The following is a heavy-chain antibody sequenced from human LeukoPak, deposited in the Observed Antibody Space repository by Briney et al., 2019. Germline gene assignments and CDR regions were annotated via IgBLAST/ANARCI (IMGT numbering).Heavy chain of an antibody. J-gene: IGHJ5*02. CDR3: AKRGSSGYFLDL. V-gene: IGHV3-23*01. D-gene: IGHD3-22*01. CDR1: GFLFNNYG. CDR2: ISNDGGGT. Sequence: GGSLRLSCAASGFLFNNYGLVWVRQAPGKGLEWVAAISNDGGGTTYADFVKGRFTISRDNSKNTLFLHMNSLRAEDTALYYCAKRGSSGYFLDLWGQGTLVTVSS.